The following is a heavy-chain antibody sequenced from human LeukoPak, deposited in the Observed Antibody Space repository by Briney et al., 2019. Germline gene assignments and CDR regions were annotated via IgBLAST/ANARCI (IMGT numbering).Heavy chain of an antibody. CDR3: ARTRYSSSWYYFDY. D-gene: IGHD6-13*01. CDR2: IYYSGST. Sequence: PSETLSLTCTVSGGSISSFYWSWIWQPPGKGLEWIGYIYYSGSTNYNPSLKSRVTISVDTSKNQFSLKLSSVTAADTAVYYCARTRYSSSWYYFDYWGQGTLVTVSS. V-gene: IGHV4-59*01. CDR1: GGSISSFY. J-gene: IGHJ4*02.